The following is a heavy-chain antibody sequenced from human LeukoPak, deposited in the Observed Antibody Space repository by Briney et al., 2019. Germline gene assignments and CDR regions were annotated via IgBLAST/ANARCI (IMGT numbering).Heavy chain of an antibody. V-gene: IGHV4-59*01. D-gene: IGHD5-18*01. CDR2: IYSSGST. CDR1: GGSISNYY. Sequence: SETLSLTCTVSGGSISNYYWSWIRQPPGKGREWVGYIYSSGSTNYNPSLKSRVTISVDVSKNQFSLKLSSVTAADTALYYCARVSRAYNYGSDFWGQGTLVTVSS. CDR3: ARVSRAYNYGSDF. J-gene: IGHJ4*02.